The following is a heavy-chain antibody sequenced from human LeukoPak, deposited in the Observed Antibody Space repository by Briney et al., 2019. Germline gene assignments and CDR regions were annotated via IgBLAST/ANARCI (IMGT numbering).Heavy chain of an antibody. J-gene: IGHJ3*02. CDR2: INHSGST. V-gene: IGHV4-34*01. CDR3: ARHEIYYDSSGYYDAFDI. CDR1: GGSFSGYY. D-gene: IGHD3-22*01. Sequence: SETLSLTCAVYGGSFSGYYWSWIRQPPGKGLEWIGEINHSGSTNYNPSLKSRVTISVDTSKNQFSLKLSSVTAADTAVYYCARHEIYYDSSGYYDAFDIWGQGTMVTVSS.